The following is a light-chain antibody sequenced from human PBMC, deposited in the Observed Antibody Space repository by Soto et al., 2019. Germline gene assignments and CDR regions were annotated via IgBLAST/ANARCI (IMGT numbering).Light chain of an antibody. CDR3: QHHNSYSQT. V-gene: IGKV1-5*01. CDR1: QSIRHY. Sequence: DIQMTQSPPTLSASVGDGVTITCRASQSIRHYLAWYQQMPGKAPKLLIYGASTLQSGVPSRFSGSGSGTEFTLTISSLQPDDFGTYFCQHHNSYSQTFGQGTKVDIK. CDR2: GAS. J-gene: IGKJ1*01.